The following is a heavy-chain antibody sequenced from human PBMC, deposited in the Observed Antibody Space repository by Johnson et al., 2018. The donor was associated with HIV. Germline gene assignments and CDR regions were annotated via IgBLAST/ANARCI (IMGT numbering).Heavy chain of an antibody. V-gene: IGHV3-33*01. J-gene: IGHJ3*01. CDR1: GFTFSSYG. CDR2: IWYDGSNK. D-gene: IGHD2-2*01. Sequence: QVQLVESGGGVVQPGRSLRLSCAASGFTFSSYGMHWVRQAPGKGLEWVAVIWYDGSNKYYADSVKGRFTISRDNAKNSLYLQMNSLRAEDTAVYYCARFGYQLHDAFDLWGQGTMVTVSS. CDR3: ARFGYQLHDAFDL.